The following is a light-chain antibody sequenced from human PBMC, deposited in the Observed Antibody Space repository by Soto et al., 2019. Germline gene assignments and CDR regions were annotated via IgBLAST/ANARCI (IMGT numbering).Light chain of an antibody. Sequence: DIKMTQSPSSLSAYVGDRVTITCRASQAIYNYLAWFQQKPGKVPTLLISAASTLQSGVPSRFSGSGSGTDFTLTISSLQPEDVATYYCQKFSAVPTFGGGTKVEI. J-gene: IGKJ4*01. V-gene: IGKV1-27*01. CDR2: AAS. CDR3: QKFSAVPT. CDR1: QAIYNY.